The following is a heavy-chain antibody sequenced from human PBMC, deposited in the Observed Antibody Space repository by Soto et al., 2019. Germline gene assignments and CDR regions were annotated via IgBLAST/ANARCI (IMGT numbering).Heavy chain of an antibody. V-gene: IGHV1-2*04. Sequence: ASVKFSCKASGYTFTGYYMHWVRQAPGQGLEWMGWINPNSGGTNYAQKFQGWVTMTRDTSISTAYMELSRLRSDDTAVYYCARGYYGSGSYLAYYYGMEVWGQGTKVTVSS. J-gene: IGHJ6*02. CDR2: INPNSGGT. CDR3: ARGYYGSGSYLAYYYGMEV. D-gene: IGHD3-10*01. CDR1: GYTFTGYY.